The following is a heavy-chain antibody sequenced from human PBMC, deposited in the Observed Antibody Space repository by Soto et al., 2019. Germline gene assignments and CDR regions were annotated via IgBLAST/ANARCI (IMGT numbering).Heavy chain of an antibody. CDR3: AKDQRMYYYDSGSDS. CDR1: GFTFSNYD. Sequence: GGSLRLSCAASGFTFSNYDMSWVRQAPGKGLEWVSSISDSGDSTYYADSVKGRFTISRDNSKNTVYLQILNMRPEDTAIYYCAKDQRMYYYDSGSDSWGQGTLVTVSS. CDR2: ISDSGDST. V-gene: IGHV3-23*01. J-gene: IGHJ4*02. D-gene: IGHD3-10*01.